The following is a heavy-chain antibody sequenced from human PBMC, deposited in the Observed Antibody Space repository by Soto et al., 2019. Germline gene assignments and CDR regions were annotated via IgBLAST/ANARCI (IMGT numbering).Heavy chain of an antibody. CDR3: TRGPHRVQWFDP. Sequence: SETLSLTCTVSGGAVSSGTYYWSWIRQPPGKGLEWIGHIYFTGSTNYNPSLKSRVTMPLDTSRNQFSLKLSSVTAADTAVYYCTRGPHRVQWFDPWGLGTLVTVSS. J-gene: IGHJ5*02. V-gene: IGHV4-61*01. CDR1: GGAVSSGTYY. CDR2: IYFTGST.